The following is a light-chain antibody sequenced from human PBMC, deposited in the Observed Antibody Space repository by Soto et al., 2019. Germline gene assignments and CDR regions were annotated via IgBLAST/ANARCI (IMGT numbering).Light chain of an antibody. V-gene: IGKV3D-15*01. J-gene: IGKJ1*01. Sequence: EIRMTQSPATLSVSPGDNATLSCRASQSVSSHVVWYQQKPGQAPRLLISDSSTRAPIIPGRFSGSGSGTEFTLTISSLQSDDFAVYYCQQFGDWPSFGLGTKVEI. CDR1: QSVSSH. CDR3: QQFGDWPS. CDR2: DSS.